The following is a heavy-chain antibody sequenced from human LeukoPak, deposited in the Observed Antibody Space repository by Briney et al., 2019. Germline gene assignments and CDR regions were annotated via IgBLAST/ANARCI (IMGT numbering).Heavy chain of an antibody. V-gene: IGHV3-30*04. CDR1: GFTFSGYA. CDR3: ARDRREWELYDAFDI. CDR2: ISYDRSNK. J-gene: IGHJ3*02. Sequence: PGRSLRLSCAASGFTFSGYAMHWVRQAPGKGLEWVAVISYDRSNKYYADSVKGRFTTSRDNSKNTLYLQMNSLRAEDTAVYYCARDRREWELYDAFDIWGQGTMVTVSS. D-gene: IGHD1-26*01.